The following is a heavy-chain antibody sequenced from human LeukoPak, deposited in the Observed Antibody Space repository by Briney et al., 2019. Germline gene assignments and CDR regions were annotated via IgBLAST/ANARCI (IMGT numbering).Heavy chain of an antibody. V-gene: IGHV4-59*08. D-gene: IGHD3-9*01. J-gene: IGHJ4*02. CDR2: IHYSGST. CDR1: GGSISGYY. CDR3: ARYDRSPANYLDY. Sequence: SETLSLTCTVSGGSISGYYWSWIRQPPGQGLEWIWYIHYSGSTKYNPSLKSRVTILVDTSKNQFSLKLNSVTAADAAVYYCARYDRSPANYLDYWGQGNVVTVSS.